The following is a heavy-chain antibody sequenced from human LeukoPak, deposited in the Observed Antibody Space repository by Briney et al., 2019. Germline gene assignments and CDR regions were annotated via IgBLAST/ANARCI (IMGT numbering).Heavy chain of an antibody. Sequence: GGSLSLSCAASGFTFRNYAMNWVRQAPGKGLEWVSTISGSGGRTYYADSVKGRFTITRDNSKNTLYLQMNSLRAEDTAVYYCFSSTRTQEFDIWGQGTMVTVSS. CDR1: GFTFRNYA. J-gene: IGHJ3*02. D-gene: IGHD2-2*01. V-gene: IGHV3-23*01. CDR2: ISGSGGRT. CDR3: FSSTRTQEFDI.